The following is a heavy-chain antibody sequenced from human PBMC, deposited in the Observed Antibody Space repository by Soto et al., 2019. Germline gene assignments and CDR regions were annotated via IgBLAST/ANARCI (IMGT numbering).Heavy chain of an antibody. J-gene: IGHJ6*02. V-gene: IGHV4-34*01. Sequence: SETLSLTCAVYGGSFSGYYWSWIRHPPGKGLEWIGEINHSGSTNYNPSLKSRVTISVDTSKNQFSLKLSSVTAADTAVYYCARGWGSGYDPYYYGMDVWGQGTTVTVSS. CDR3: ARGWGSGYDPYYYGMDV. CDR1: GGSFSGYY. CDR2: INHSGST. D-gene: IGHD5-12*01.